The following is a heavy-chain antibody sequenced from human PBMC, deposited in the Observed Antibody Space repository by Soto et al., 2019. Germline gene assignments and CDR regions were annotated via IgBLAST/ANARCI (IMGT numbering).Heavy chain of an antibody. CDR2: MNPNSGNT. V-gene: IGHV1-8*01. CDR1: GYTFTSYD. CDR3: ARVPWLVTGGDY. Sequence: GASVKVSCKASGYTFTSYDINWVRQATGQGLEWMGWMNPNSGNTGYAQKFQGRVTMTRNTSISTAYMELSSLRSEDTAVYYCARVPWLVTGGDYWGQGTLVTVSS. J-gene: IGHJ4*02. D-gene: IGHD6-19*01.